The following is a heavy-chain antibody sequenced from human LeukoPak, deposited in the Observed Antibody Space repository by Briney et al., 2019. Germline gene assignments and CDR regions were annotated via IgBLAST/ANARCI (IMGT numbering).Heavy chain of an antibody. CDR2: INHSGST. V-gene: IGHV4-34*01. CDR1: GGSFSGYY. Sequence: SETLSLTCAVYGGSFSGYYWSWIRQPPGKGLEWIGEINHSGSTNYNPSLKSRVTMSVDTSKNQFSLKLTSVTAADTAVYYCARIGENYYEYDFDYWGQGTLVTVSS. J-gene: IGHJ4*02. D-gene: IGHD5-12*01. CDR3: ARIGENYYEYDFDY.